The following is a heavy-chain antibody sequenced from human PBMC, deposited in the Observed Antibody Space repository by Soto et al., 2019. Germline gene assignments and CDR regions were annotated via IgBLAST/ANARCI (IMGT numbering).Heavy chain of an antibody. Sequence: QVQLQESGPGLVKPSETLSLTCTVSSGSINNYYWSWIRQPPGKGLEFIGYIYYAGTTTYNPSLKSRVTTSVATSKNQFSLKLSSVTAADTAVYYCARLGGYYQALDSWGQGTLLTVSS. J-gene: IGHJ4*02. V-gene: IGHV4-59*08. CDR2: IYYAGTT. D-gene: IGHD3-22*01. CDR3: ARLGGYYQALDS. CDR1: SGSINNYY.